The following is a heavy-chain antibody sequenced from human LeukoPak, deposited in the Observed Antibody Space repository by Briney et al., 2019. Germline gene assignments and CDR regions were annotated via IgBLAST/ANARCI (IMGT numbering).Heavy chain of an antibody. V-gene: IGHV3-33*01. Sequence: GGSLRLSCVGSGFTFSFYGIHWFRQAPGKGLEWVAVMWANGVNKYYADSVRGRFTVSRDNSKNTVYLQMNSLKTEDTAVYYCSTGGYYFDYWGQGTLVTVSS. D-gene: IGHD3-10*01. CDR3: STGGYYFDY. CDR2: MWANGVNK. CDR1: GFTFSFYG. J-gene: IGHJ4*02.